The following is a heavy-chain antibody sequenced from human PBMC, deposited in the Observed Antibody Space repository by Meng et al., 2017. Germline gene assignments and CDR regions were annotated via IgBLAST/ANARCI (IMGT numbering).Heavy chain of an antibody. CDR2: TYHRSKWYN. D-gene: IGHD3-10*02. V-gene: IGHV6-1*01. Sequence: QLQQSGPGLMKPSQTLSLTCAISGDTVSSDSAAWNWIRQSPSRGLEWLGRTYHRSKWYNDFAVSVKSRIIINPDTSKNHFSLQLNSVTPEDTAVYYCASGWSMFQTWGQGTLVTVSS. CDR1: GDTVSSDSAA. J-gene: IGHJ4*02. CDR3: ASGWSMFQT.